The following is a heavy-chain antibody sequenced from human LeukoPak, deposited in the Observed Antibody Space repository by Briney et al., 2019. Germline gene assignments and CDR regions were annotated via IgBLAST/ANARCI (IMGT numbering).Heavy chain of an antibody. CDR3: ARDLHDYGDYDPTFDY. CDR1: GYTFTIYG. V-gene: IGHV1-18*04. Sequence: ASVKVSCKASGYTFTIYGISWVRQAPGQGVEWMGWISAYNGNTNYTQKLQGRVTITTDTSTSTAYMELRSLRSDDTAVYYCARDLHDYGDYDPTFDYWGQGTLVTVSS. D-gene: IGHD4-17*01. J-gene: IGHJ4*02. CDR2: ISAYNGNT.